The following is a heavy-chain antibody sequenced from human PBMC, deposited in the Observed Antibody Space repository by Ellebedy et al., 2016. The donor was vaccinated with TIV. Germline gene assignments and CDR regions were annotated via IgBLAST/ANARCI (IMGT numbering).Heavy chain of an antibody. CDR1: GGSFNRYY. J-gene: IGHJ6*02. CDR3: ARTDLRYGMDV. Sequence: SETLSLTXAVYGGSFNRYYWSWIRQPPGKGLEWIGEINHSGSPNYNPSLRSRVTISADTSKNQISLKLRSVTAADTALYYCARTDLRYGMDVWGHGTTVTVSS. D-gene: IGHD3/OR15-3a*01. V-gene: IGHV4-34*01. CDR2: INHSGSP.